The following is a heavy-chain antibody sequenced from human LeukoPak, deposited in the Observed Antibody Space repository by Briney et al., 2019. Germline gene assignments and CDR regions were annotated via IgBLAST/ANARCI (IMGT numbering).Heavy chain of an antibody. V-gene: IGHV3-66*01. CDR3: ANLKWELIYYYYYYYMDV. Sequence: GGSLRLSCAASGFTFSSYEMNWVRQAPGKGLEWVSVIYSGGSTYYADSVKGRFTISRDNSKNTLYLQMNSLRAEDTAVYYCANLKWELIYYYYYYYMDVWGKGTTVTISS. CDR2: IYSGGST. J-gene: IGHJ6*03. CDR1: GFTFSSYE. D-gene: IGHD1-26*01.